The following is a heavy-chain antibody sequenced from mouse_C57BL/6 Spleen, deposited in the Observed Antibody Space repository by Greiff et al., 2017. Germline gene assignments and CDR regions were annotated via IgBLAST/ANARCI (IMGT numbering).Heavy chain of an antibody. CDR1: GYTFTSYW. J-gene: IGHJ4*01. CDR2: IHPSDSDT. V-gene: IGHV1-74*01. Sequence: QVQLQQPGAELVKPGASVKVSCKASGYTFTSYWMHWVKQRPGQGLEWIGRIHPSDSDTNYNQKFKGKATLTVDNSSSTAYMQLSSLTSEDSAVYYCAIEITTVVENYAMDYWGQGTSVTVSS. D-gene: IGHD1-1*01. CDR3: AIEITTVVENYAMDY.